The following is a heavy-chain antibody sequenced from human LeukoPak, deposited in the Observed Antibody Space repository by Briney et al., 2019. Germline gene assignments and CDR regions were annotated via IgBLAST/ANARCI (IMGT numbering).Heavy chain of an antibody. D-gene: IGHD3-22*01. V-gene: IGHV1-2*04. J-gene: IGHJ5*02. CDR3: ARDFHYYYDSSGSDNWFDP. Sequence: GASVKVSCKASGYTFTGYYMHWVRQAPGQGLGWMGWINPNSGGTNYAQKFQGWVTMTRDTSISTAYMELSRLRSDDTAVYYCARDFHYYYDSSGSDNWFDPWGQGTLVTVSS. CDR2: INPNSGGT. CDR1: GYTFTGYY.